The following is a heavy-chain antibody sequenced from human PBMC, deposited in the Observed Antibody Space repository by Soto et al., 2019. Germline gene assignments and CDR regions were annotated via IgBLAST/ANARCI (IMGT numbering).Heavy chain of an antibody. V-gene: IGHV3-30-3*01. Sequence: QVQLVESGGGVVQPGRSLRLSCAASGFTFSSYAMHWVRQAPGKGLEWVAVISYDGSNKYYADSVKGRFTISRDNSKNTLYLQMNSLRTEDTAAYYCATPLWRDDYNWGYFDLWGRGTLVTVSS. CDR1: GFTFSSYA. CDR2: ISYDGSNK. J-gene: IGHJ2*01. CDR3: ATPLWRDDYNWGYFDL. D-gene: IGHD4-4*01.